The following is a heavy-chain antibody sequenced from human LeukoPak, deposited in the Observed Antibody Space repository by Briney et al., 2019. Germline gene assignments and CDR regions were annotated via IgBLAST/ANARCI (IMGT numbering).Heavy chain of an antibody. CDR2: ISAYNGNT. CDR1: GYTFTSYG. V-gene: IGHV1-18*01. D-gene: IGHD3-3*01. Sequence: GALVKVSCKASGYTFTSYGISWVRQAPGQGLEWMGWISAYNGNTNYAQKLQGRVTMTTDTSTSTAYMELRSLRSDDTAVYYCARLNHDFWSGPEDWFDPWGQGTLVTVSS. J-gene: IGHJ5*02. CDR3: ARLNHDFWSGPEDWFDP.